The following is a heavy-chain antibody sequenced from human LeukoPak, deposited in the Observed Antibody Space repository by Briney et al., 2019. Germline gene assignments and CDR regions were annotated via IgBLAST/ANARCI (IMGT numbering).Heavy chain of an antibody. V-gene: IGHV4-39*01. Sequence: SETLSLTCTVSGDSISSGAYYWGWIRQPPGKGLEWIGSIYYSGSTYDNPTLKSRVTISVDTSRNQFSLNLNSVTAADTAVYYCARHGFDGTVDLTNYYYAMDVWGQGTTVTVSS. CDR1: GDSISSGAYY. CDR2: IYYSGST. D-gene: IGHD4-17*01. CDR3: ARHGFDGTVDLTNYYYAMDV. J-gene: IGHJ6*02.